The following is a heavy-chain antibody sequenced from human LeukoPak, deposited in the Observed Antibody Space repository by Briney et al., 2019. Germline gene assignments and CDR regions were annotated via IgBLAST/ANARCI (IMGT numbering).Heavy chain of an antibody. D-gene: IGHD3-16*02. Sequence: GGSLRLSCAASGFTFSSYWMSWVRQAPGKGLEWVANIKQDGSEKYYVDSVKGRFTISRDNAKNSLYLQMNSLRAEDTAVYYCARGPEFSYYYYYYMDAWGKGTTATVSS. CDR2: IKQDGSEK. CDR3: ARGPEFSYYYYYYMDA. V-gene: IGHV3-7*01. CDR1: GFTFSSYW. J-gene: IGHJ6*03.